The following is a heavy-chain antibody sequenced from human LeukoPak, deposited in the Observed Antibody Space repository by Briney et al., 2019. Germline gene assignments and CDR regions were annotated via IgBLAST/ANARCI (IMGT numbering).Heavy chain of an antibody. CDR2: IRQDESER. CDR1: GFSLSSYW. J-gene: IGHJ6*03. CDR3: ARLSAYYYGSYFYYYMDV. Sequence: GGSLRLSCEASGFSLSSYWMTWVRQPPGKGPEWVANIRQDESERYSADSVKGRFTISRDNAKKSVYLHMSSVRAEDTALYYCARLSAYYYGSYFYYYMDVWGKGTTVTVSS. V-gene: IGHV3-7*01. D-gene: IGHD3-10*01.